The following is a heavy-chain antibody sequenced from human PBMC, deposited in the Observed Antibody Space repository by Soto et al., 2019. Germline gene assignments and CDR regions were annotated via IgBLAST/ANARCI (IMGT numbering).Heavy chain of an antibody. D-gene: IGHD2-15*01. J-gene: IGHJ6*02. CDR3: ARETDIVVVVTTNGLDV. Sequence: EVQLAESGGGLVKPGGSLRLSCATSGFRFSTYSMNWVRQAPGKGLEWVSLITSSSGYIYYADSVKGRFTISRDNAKYSLYLQMNSLRAADTAVYYCARETDIVVVVTTNGLDVWGQGTTVTVSS. CDR1: GFRFSTYS. CDR2: ITSSSGYI. V-gene: IGHV3-21*01.